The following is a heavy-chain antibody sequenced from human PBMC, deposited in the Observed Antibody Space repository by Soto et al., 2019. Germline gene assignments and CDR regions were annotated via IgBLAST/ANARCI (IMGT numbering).Heavy chain of an antibody. Sequence: GGSLRLSCAASGFTFDDYAMHWVRQAPGKGLEWGSGISWNSGSIGYADSVKGPFTISSENAKNSLYLQMNSLRADDTALYYCAKDLASPYDSSGNWFDPWGQGTLVTVFS. CDR3: AKDLASPYDSSGNWFDP. D-gene: IGHD3-22*01. CDR1: GFTFDDYA. V-gene: IGHV3-9*01. J-gene: IGHJ5*02. CDR2: ISWNSGSI.